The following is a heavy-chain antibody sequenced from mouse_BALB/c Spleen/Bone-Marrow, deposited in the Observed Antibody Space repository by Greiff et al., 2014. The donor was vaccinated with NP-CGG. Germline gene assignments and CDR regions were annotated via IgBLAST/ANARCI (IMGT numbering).Heavy chain of an antibody. J-gene: IGHJ4*01. CDR3: ARAGYRYDVGYAMDY. Sequence: EVKLQESGPSLVKPSQTLSLTCSVTGDSITSGYWNWIRKFPGNKLEYMGYISYSGRTYYNPSLKSRISITRDTSKNQYYLQLNSVTTEDTATYYCARAGYRYDVGYAMDYWGQGTSVTVSS. CDR2: ISYSGRT. V-gene: IGHV3-8*02. D-gene: IGHD2-14*01. CDR1: GDSITSGY.